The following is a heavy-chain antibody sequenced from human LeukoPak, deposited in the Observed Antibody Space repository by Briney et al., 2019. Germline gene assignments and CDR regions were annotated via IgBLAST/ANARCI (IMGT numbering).Heavy chain of an antibody. V-gene: IGHV1-2*02. CDR1: GYTFTGCY. Sequence: GASVKVSCKASGYTFTGCYMHWVRQAPGQGLEWMGWINANSGDTKYAQKFQGRVTMTRDTSISTAYMELSRVRSDDTAMYYCAREISGYSDYWGQGTLVTVSS. CDR2: INANSGDT. J-gene: IGHJ4*02. D-gene: IGHD3-22*01. CDR3: AREISGYSDY.